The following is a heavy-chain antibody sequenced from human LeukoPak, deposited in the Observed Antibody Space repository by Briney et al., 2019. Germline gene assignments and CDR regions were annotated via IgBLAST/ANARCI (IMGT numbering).Heavy chain of an antibody. V-gene: IGHV3-23*01. CDR2: ISDNGIST. Sequence: PGGSLRLSCAASGFTFSHYAMTWVRQAPGKGLEWVSTISDNGISTYYADSVKGRFTISRDNSKNTLYLQMNNLRAEDTAVYYCARVLGRFYGSGSYRGVDVWGQGTTVTVSS. J-gene: IGHJ6*02. CDR1: GFTFSHYA. CDR3: ARVLGRFYGSGSYRGVDV. D-gene: IGHD3-10*01.